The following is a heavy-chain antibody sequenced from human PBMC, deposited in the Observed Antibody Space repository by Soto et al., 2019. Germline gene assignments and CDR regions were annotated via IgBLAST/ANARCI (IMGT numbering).Heavy chain of an antibody. CDR1: GYTFTSYD. CDR2: MNPNSGNT. D-gene: IGHD3-10*01. J-gene: IGHJ6*02. CDR3: ARDGGRRFGELEWLHYYYGMDV. V-gene: IGHV1-8*01. Sequence: ASVKASCKSSGYTFTSYDINWVRQATGQGLEWMGWMNPNSGNTGYAQKFQGRVTMTRNTSISTAYMELSSLRAEDTAVYYCARDGGRRFGELEWLHYYYGMDVWGQGTTVTVSS.